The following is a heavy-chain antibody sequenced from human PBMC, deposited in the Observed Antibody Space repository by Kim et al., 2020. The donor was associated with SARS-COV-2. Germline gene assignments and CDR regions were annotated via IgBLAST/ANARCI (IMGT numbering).Heavy chain of an antibody. Sequence: GGSLRLSCAASGFTFSSYDMHWVRQATGKGLEWVSAIGTTGDTYYPGSVKGRFTISRKNAKNSLYLQMHSLRAGDTAVYYCARAPGDWNYGMDVWGQGTTVTVSS. CDR2: IGTTGDT. D-gene: IGHD1-1*01. CDR3: ARAPGDWNYGMDV. CDR1: GFTFSSYD. V-gene: IGHV3-13*01. J-gene: IGHJ6*02.